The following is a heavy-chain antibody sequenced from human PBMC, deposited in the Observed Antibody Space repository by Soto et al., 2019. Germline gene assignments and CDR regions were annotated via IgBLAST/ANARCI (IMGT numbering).Heavy chain of an antibody. CDR2: IYYSGST. D-gene: IGHD3-10*01. Sequence: PSETLSLTCTVSGGSISSYYWSWIRQPPGKGLEWIGYIYYSGSTNYKPSIKSRVTISVDTSKNQFSLKLSSVTAADTAVYYCARKVTMVRGGRDYYYGMDVWGQGTTVTVS. J-gene: IGHJ6*02. V-gene: IGHV4-59*08. CDR3: ARKVTMVRGGRDYYYGMDV. CDR1: GGSISSYY.